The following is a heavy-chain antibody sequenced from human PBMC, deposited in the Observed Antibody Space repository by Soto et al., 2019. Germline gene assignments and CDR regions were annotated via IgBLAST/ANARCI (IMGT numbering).Heavy chain of an antibody. CDR2: ISISGSYM. J-gene: IGHJ4*02. V-gene: IGHV3-21*06. CDR3: GRYTTSSAGFDY. CDR1: GFTFSAFA. Sequence: EVQLVESGGGLVKPEGSLRLSCAASGFTFSAFAMSWVRQAPGKGLEWVSSISISGSYMYYADSVKGRFTTSRDNAKNSLFLQMNSLRAEDTAVYYCGRYTTSSAGFDYWGQGTLVTASS. D-gene: IGHD6-6*01.